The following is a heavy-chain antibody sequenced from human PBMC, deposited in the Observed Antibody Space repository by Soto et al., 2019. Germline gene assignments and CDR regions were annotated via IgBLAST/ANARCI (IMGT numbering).Heavy chain of an antibody. Sequence: GGSLRLSCAASGFTFSSYAMSWVRQAPGKGLEWVSAISGSGGSTYYADSVKGRFTISRDNSKNTLYLQMNSLRAEDTAVYYCAKDRIRWKTRSDAFDIWGQGTMVTVSS. J-gene: IGHJ3*02. D-gene: IGHD4-17*01. V-gene: IGHV3-23*01. CDR3: AKDRIRWKTRSDAFDI. CDR2: ISGSGGST. CDR1: GFTFSSYA.